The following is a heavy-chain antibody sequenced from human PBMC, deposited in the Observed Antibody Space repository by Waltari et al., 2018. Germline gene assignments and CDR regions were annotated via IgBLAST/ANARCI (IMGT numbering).Heavy chain of an antibody. V-gene: IGHV3-53*01. CDR2: LYTSDGT. D-gene: IGHD6-25*01. Sequence: EVQLVESGGGLIQPGGSLRRSWAASGFTVSSSHMSWVRQAPGKGLEWVSVLYTSDGTYYADSVRGRFTISRDNAKNTLYLQMNSLRAEDTALYYCAREQRTYYFDYWGQGTLVTVSS. CDR3: AREQRTYYFDY. J-gene: IGHJ4*02. CDR1: GFTVSSSH.